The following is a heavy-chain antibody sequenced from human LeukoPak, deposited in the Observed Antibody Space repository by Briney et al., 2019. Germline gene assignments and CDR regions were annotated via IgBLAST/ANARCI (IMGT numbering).Heavy chain of an antibody. CDR2: IIPIFGTA. Sequence: SVKVSCKASGYTFTSYDINWVRQAPGQGLEWMGGIIPIFGTANYAQKFQGRVTITADESTSTAYMELSSLRSEDTAVYYCASTRYRIVVVPAAETIYYYYGMDVWGQGTTVTVSS. CDR1: GYTFTSYD. V-gene: IGHV1-69*13. CDR3: ASTRYRIVVVPAAETIYYYYGMDV. J-gene: IGHJ6*02. D-gene: IGHD2-2*01.